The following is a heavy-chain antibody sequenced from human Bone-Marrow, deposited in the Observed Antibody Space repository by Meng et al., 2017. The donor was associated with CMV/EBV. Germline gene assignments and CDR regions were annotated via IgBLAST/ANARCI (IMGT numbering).Heavy chain of an antibody. J-gene: IGHJ6*02. CDR1: GFTFSDYY. CDR2: ISSSGSTI. Sequence: GGSLRLSCAASGFTFSDYYMSWIRQAPGKGLEWVSYISSSGSTIYYADSVKGRFTTSRDNAKNSLYLQMNSLRAEDTAVYYCARERRGYYDSSGYDDYYYYYGMDVWGQGTTVTVSS. D-gene: IGHD3-22*01. CDR3: ARERRGYYDSSGYDDYYYYYGMDV. V-gene: IGHV3-11*04.